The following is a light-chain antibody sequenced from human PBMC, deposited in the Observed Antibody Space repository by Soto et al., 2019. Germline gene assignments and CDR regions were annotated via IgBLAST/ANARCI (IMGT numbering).Light chain of an antibody. V-gene: IGLV1-51*01. CDR3: GTWDSSLSGVV. Sequence: QSVLTQPPSVSAAAGQQVTISCSGSSSNIGNNYVSWYQQLPGTAPKLLIYDNKKRPSGIPDRFSGSKSGTSATLGIAGLQTGDEADYYCGTWDSSLSGVVFGGGTKVTVL. CDR1: SSNIGNNY. CDR2: DNK. J-gene: IGLJ2*01.